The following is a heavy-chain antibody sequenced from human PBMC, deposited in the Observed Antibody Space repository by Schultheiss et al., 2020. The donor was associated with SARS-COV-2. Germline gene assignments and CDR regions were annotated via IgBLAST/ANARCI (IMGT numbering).Heavy chain of an antibody. D-gene: IGHD2-15*01. CDR2: ISYDGSNK. J-gene: IGHJ4*02. CDR3: ARRDPVWPVVVAATGLALFDY. V-gene: IGHV3-30*03. CDR1: GFTFSSYW. Sequence: GSLRLSCAASGFTFSSYWMHWVRQAPGKGLEWVAVISYDGSNKYYADSVKGRFTISRDNAKNSLYLQMNSLRAEDTAVYYCARRDPVWPVVVAATGLALFDYWGQGTLVTVSS.